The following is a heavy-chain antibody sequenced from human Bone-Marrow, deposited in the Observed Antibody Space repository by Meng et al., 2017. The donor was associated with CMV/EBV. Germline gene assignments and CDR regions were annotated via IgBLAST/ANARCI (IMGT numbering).Heavy chain of an antibody. CDR3: ARHRSMFDTVTYIYHAYAMDV. V-gene: IGHV1-69*05. CDR1: EATFKSYA. Sequence: SVKVSCKTSEATFKSYAIKWVRLSPGQGLEWMGGIIPMFKTPTYAQNFQGRITITTDEFTSTAYMELRGLRSDDTALYFCARHRSMFDTVTYIYHAYAMDVWGQGTTVTVSS. J-gene: IGHJ6*02. CDR2: IIPMFKTP. D-gene: IGHD4-17*01.